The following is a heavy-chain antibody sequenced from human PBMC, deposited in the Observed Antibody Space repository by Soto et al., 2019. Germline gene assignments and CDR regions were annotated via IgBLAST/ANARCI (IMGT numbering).Heavy chain of an antibody. CDR1: GFSFGEYT. CDR3: ARGGSLGWFGELIRYYGMDV. J-gene: IGHJ6*02. CDR2: ISYDGSNK. Sequence: PGGSLRLSCAASGFSFGEYTMHWVRQGPGKGLEWVAVISYDGSNKSYADSVKGRFTISRDNSKNTLYLQMNSLRAEDTAVYYCARGGSLGWFGELIRYYGMDVWGQGTTVTVSS. D-gene: IGHD3-10*01. V-gene: IGHV3-30-3*01.